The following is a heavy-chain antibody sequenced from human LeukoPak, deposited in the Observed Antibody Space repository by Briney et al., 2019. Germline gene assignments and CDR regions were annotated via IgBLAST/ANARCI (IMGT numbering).Heavy chain of an antibody. CDR2: IDHSGRT. CDR1: GGSSSSSNW. Sequence: SGTLSLTCAVSGGSSSSSNWWNWVRQPPGKGLEWIGEIDHSGRTNYNPSLKSRVTISVDKSRNQISLKLSSVTAADTAVYYCASKEYYYYGMDVWGQGTTVTVSS. V-gene: IGHV4-4*02. J-gene: IGHJ6*01. CDR3: ASKEYYYYGMDV.